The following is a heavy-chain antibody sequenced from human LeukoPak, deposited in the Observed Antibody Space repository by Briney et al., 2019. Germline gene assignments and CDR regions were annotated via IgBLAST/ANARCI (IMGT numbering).Heavy chain of an antibody. V-gene: IGHV1-69*13. J-gene: IGHJ5*02. CDR3: ASRRGFEAWFDP. D-gene: IGHD3-9*01. Sequence: PAASVKVSCKASGGTFNSYAINWVRQAPGQGLEWMGVIIPIFGTTNYAQTFQGRVTITADESTSTAYMELSSLRSEDTAVYYCASRRGFEAWFDPWGQGTLVTVSS. CDR1: GGTFNSYA. CDR2: IIPIFGTT.